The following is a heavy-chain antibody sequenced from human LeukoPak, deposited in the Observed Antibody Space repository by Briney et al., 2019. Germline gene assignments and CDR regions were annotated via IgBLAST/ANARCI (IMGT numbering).Heavy chain of an antibody. Sequence: GGPLRFSCAASGLTVSSNHMTWVPQLPGKGLEWVSVIYSGGSTNYADPVKGRFTLSRNKSKKTVSLQMTSPKAQRPAGYFCARCVAARASYIDLWGQGTLVTVSS. CDR3: ARCVAARASYIDL. V-gene: IGHV3-53*01. J-gene: IGHJ4*02. CDR2: IYSGGST. CDR1: GLTVSSNH. D-gene: IGHD6-6*01.